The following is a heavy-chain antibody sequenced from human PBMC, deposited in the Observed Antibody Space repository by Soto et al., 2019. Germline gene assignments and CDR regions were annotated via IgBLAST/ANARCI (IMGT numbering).Heavy chain of an antibody. CDR2: IIPILGIA. Sequence: ASVKVSCKASGGTFSSYTISWVRQAPGQGLEWMGRIIPILGIANYAQKFQGRVTITADKSTSTAYMELSSLRSEDTAVYCCARDSPDYYYGMDVWGQGTTVTVSS. CDR1: GGTFSSYT. V-gene: IGHV1-69*04. J-gene: IGHJ6*02. CDR3: ARDSPDYYYGMDV.